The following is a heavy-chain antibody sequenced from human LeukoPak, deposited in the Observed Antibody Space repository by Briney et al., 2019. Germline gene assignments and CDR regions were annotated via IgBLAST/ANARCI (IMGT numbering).Heavy chain of an antibody. J-gene: IGHJ6*02. V-gene: IGHV1-69*05. CDR1: GGTFSSYA. Sequence: SVKVSCKASGGTFSSYAISWVRQAPGQGLEWMGGIIPIFGTANYAQKFQGRVTITTDESTSTAYMELSSLRSEDTAVYYCARGFSYYDILTGYYCRGMDVWGQGTTVTVSS. CDR2: IIPIFGTA. D-gene: IGHD3-9*01. CDR3: ARGFSYYDILTGYYCRGMDV.